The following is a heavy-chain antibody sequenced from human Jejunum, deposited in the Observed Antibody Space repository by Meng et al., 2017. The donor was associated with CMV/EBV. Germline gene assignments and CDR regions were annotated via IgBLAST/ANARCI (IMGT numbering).Heavy chain of an antibody. J-gene: IGHJ3*02. Sequence: EFSFSSVNMNWVRQAPGRGLEWVSSISSTGSYIYYADSVKGRFTISRDNAKDSLYLQMNSLRAEDTAVYYCATDPYDNGGYGAFDIWGQGTVVTVSS. CDR2: ISSTGSYI. CDR3: ATDPYDNGGYGAFDI. D-gene: IGHD3-22*01. CDR1: EFSFSSVN. V-gene: IGHV3-21*01.